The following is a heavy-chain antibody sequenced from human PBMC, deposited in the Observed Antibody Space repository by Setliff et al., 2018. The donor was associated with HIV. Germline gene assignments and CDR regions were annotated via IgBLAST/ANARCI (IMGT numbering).Heavy chain of an antibody. J-gene: IGHJ4*02. CDR3: ARAMITFGGVIVHDY. V-gene: IGHV4-38-2*02. CDR2: IYHSGST. Sequence: SETLSLTCTVSGYSISSGYYWGWIRQPPGKGLEWIGNIYHSGSTYYNPSLKSRVTISVDTSKNQFSLKLSSVTAADTAVHYCARAMITFGGVIVHDYWGQGTLVTV. CDR1: GYSISSGYY. D-gene: IGHD3-16*02.